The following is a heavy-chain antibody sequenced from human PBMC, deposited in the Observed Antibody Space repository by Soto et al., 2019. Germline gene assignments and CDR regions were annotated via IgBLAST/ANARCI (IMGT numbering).Heavy chain of an antibody. CDR1: GGTFSSYA. J-gene: IGHJ5*02. CDR2: IIPIFGTA. V-gene: IGHV1-69*13. Sequence: SVKVSCKASGGTFSSYAISWVRQAPGQGLEWMGGIIPIFGTANYAQKFQGRVTITADESTSTAYMELSSLRSEDTAVYYCARGPIAVAGPLGPWGQGTLVTVYS. D-gene: IGHD6-19*01. CDR3: ARGPIAVAGPLGP.